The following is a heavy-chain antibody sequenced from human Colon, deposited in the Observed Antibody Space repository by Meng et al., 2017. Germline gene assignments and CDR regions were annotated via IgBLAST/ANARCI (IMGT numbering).Heavy chain of an antibody. Sequence: ASVKVSCKASGYSFSVFGISWVRQAPGQGPEWIGWISGYNGDTNYVQKYQGRLTMTTDTSTSTAYMELRSLRSDDTAIYYCGRDHFAQWRLGKNWLDPWGQGTLVTVSS. V-gene: IGHV1-18*01. CDR2: ISGYNGDT. CDR3: GRDHFAQWRLGKNWLDP. CDR1: GYSFSVFG. J-gene: IGHJ5*02. D-gene: IGHD6-19*01.